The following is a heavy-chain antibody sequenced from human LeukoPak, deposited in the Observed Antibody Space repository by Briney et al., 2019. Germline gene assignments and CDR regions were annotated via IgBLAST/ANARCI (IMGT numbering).Heavy chain of an antibody. Sequence: SETLSLTCTVSGGSISSYYWSWIRQPPGKGLEWIAYISDIGSINYNPSLKSRVTISLDTSKNQFSLKLSSVTAAGTAVYYCAGHHPRNTVDFWGQGTLVTVSS. CDR2: ISDIGSI. CDR1: GGSISSYY. V-gene: IGHV4-59*08. CDR3: AGHHPRNTVDF. D-gene: IGHD2-8*02. J-gene: IGHJ4*02.